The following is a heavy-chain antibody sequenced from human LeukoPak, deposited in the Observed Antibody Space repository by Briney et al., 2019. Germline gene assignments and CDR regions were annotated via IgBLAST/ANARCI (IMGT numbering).Heavy chain of an antibody. V-gene: IGHV3-74*01. D-gene: IGHD2-15*01. CDR2: INTDGSTT. Sequence: TGGSLRLSCAASGFTVSSNYMSWVRQAPGKGLVWVSHINTDGSTTTYADSVKGRFTISRDNAKNTLYLQMNSLRAEDTAMYYCARDLTSCSGGSCYPTWFDPWGQGTLVTVSS. CDR3: ARDLTSCSGGSCYPTWFDP. CDR1: GFTVSSNY. J-gene: IGHJ5*02.